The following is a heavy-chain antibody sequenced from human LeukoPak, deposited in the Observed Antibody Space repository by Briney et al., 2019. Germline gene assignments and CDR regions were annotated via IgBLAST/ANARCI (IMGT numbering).Heavy chain of an antibody. CDR1: GYTFTSYY. Sequence: PGASVKVSCKASGYTFTSYYMHWVRQAPGKGLEWMGGFDPEDGKTLYAQKFQGRVTMTEDTSTDTAYMELSSLRSEDTAVYYCATGRSGSYYNFDYWGQGTLVTVSS. CDR2: FDPEDGKT. J-gene: IGHJ4*02. D-gene: IGHD1-26*01. V-gene: IGHV1-24*01. CDR3: ATGRSGSYYNFDY.